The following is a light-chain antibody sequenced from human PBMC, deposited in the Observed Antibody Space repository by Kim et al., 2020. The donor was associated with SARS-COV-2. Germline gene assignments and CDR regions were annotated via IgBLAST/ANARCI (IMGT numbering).Light chain of an antibody. V-gene: IGLV2-23*02. CDR3: CSYGGSSQRI. CDR1: SFDVGKYDL. J-gene: IGLJ2*01. Sequence: QSVVTQPPSVSGSPGQSITISCTGTSFDVGKYDLVSWYQQHPGKAPQLLIYEVKRRPSGVSSRFSGSKSGNTASLTISGLQPEDEADYHCCSYGGSSQRIFGGGTQLTVL. CDR2: EVK.